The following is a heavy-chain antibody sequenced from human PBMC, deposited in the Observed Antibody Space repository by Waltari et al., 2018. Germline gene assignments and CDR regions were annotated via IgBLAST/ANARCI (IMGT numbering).Heavy chain of an antibody. CDR1: GGSISSSSYY. CDR2: IYYSGST. Sequence: QLQLQESGPGLVKPSETLSLTCPVSGGSISSSSYYWGWIRQPPGKGLEWIGSIYYSGSTYYNPSLKSRVTISVDTSKNQFSLKLSSVTAADTAVYYCARTPKTTDSSYYFDYWGQGTLVTVSS. D-gene: IGHD4-17*01. V-gene: IGHV4-39*01. J-gene: IGHJ4*02. CDR3: ARTPKTTDSSYYFDY.